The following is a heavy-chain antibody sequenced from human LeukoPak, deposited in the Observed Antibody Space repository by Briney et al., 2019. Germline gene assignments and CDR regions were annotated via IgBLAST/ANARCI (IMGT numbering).Heavy chain of an antibody. CDR1: GFTFSSYD. CDR3: ARASYDILTGWTVIFDY. V-gene: IGHV3-13*01. CDR2: IGTAGDT. D-gene: IGHD3-9*01. Sequence: AGGSLRLSCAASGFTFSSYDMHWVRQATGKGLEWVSAIGTAGDTYYPGSVKGRFTVSRANAKNSLFLQMNSLRAGDTAVYYCARASYDILTGWTVIFDYWGQGTLVTVSS. J-gene: IGHJ4*02.